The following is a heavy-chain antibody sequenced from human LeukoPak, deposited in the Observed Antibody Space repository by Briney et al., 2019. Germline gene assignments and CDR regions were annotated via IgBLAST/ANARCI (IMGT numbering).Heavy chain of an antibody. CDR3: ATEASSSGDDY. D-gene: IGHD6-19*01. Sequence: ASVKVSCKASGYTFTSYDINWVRQAPGQGLEWMGWINPNSGGTNYAQKFQGRVTMTRDTSISTTYMELSRLRADDTAVYYCATEASSSGDDYWGQGTLVTVSS. V-gene: IGHV1-2*02. J-gene: IGHJ4*02. CDR2: INPNSGGT. CDR1: GYTFTSYD.